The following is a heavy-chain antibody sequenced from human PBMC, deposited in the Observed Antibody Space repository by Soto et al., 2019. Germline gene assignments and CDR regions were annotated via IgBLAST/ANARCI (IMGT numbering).Heavy chain of an antibody. Sequence: EVQLVESGGGLTQPGGSLRLSCAVSGFTVGSNHGTWVRQAIGKGLQWVSAIYGGGTTYYADSVKGRFTVSRDSSRNMVFLQMNSLRVEETAVYYCAGYGGNSVWGQGTLVTVS. D-gene: IGHD4-17*01. CDR1: GFTVGSNH. CDR2: IYGGGTT. J-gene: IGHJ4*02. CDR3: AGYGGNSV. V-gene: IGHV3-53*01.